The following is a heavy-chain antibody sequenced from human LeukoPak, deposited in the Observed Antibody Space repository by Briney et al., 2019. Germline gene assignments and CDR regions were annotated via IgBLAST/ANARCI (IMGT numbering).Heavy chain of an antibody. Sequence: GASVKVSCKASGYTFTNYDINWVRQATGQGLEWMGWMNPNSGNTGFVQKFQGRVILTRDTSINIAYMELSSLRYDDTAVYYCVRGNSGSYYLYWGQGTLVTVSS. CDR3: VRGNSGSYYLY. CDR1: GYTFTNYD. CDR2: MNPNSGNT. J-gene: IGHJ4*02. D-gene: IGHD1-26*01. V-gene: IGHV1-8*02.